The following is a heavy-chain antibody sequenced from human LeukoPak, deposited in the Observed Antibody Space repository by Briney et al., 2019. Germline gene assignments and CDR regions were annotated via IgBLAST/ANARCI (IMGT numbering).Heavy chain of an antibody. CDR2: IIPILGIA. Sequence: SVKVSCKASGGTFSSYAISWVRQAPGQGLEWMGRIIPILGIANYARKFQGRVTITADKSTSTAYMELSSLRSEDTAVYYCAGSYGMDVWGQGTTVTVSS. V-gene: IGHV1-69*04. CDR3: AGSYGMDV. CDR1: GGTFSSYA. J-gene: IGHJ6*02.